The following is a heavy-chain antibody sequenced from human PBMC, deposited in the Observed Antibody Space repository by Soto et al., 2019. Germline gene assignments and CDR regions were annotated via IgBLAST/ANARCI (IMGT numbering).Heavy chain of an antibody. Sequence: LSLTCAVSGYSISSSNWWGWIRQPPGKGLEWISYISGNGEVIQYAASARGRFTISRDNAENSVYLEMESLRDEDTALYYCARDVDADFRTDFDYWGRGTLVTVSS. V-gene: IGHV3-11*01. D-gene: IGHD4-17*01. CDR2: ISGNGEVI. J-gene: IGHJ4*02. CDR3: ARDVDADFRTDFDY. CDR1: GYSISSSNW.